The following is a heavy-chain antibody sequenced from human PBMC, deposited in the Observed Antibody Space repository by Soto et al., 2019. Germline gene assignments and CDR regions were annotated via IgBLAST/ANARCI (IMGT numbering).Heavy chain of an antibody. CDR3: ARVQPGYGDYVDY. CDR2: IYYSGST. V-gene: IGHV4-59*01. Sequence: SETLSLTCTVSGGSISSYYWSWIRQPPGKGLEWIGYIYYSGSTNYNPSLKSRVTISVDTSKNQFSLKLSSVTAADTAVYYCARVQPGYGDYVDYWGQGTLVTVSS. D-gene: IGHD4-17*01. CDR1: GGSISSYY. J-gene: IGHJ4*02.